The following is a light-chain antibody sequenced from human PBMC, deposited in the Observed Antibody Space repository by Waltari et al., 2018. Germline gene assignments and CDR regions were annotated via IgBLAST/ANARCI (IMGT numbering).Light chain of an antibody. CDR1: QGISNS. CDR3: QQYYSIPPVT. CDR2: AAS. J-gene: IGKJ3*01. V-gene: IGKV1-NL1*01. Sequence: PSSLSASVGDRVTITCRASQGISNSLAWYQQKPGKAPKLLLYAASTLESGVPSRFSGSGSGTDYTLTISSLQPEDFATYYCQQYYSIPPVTFGPGTRVDFK.